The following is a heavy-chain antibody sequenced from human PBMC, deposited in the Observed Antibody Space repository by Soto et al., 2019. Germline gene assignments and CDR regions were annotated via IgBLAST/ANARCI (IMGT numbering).Heavy chain of an antibody. CDR1: GFTLSDHY. V-gene: IGHV3-72*01. J-gene: IGHJ3*01. CDR2: TRTKAKSYTT. D-gene: IGHD6-13*01. CDR3: ARSGRDGSTWSDDAFDL. Sequence: EEQLVESGGGLVQPGGSLRLSCAASGFTLSDHYMDWVRQAPGKGLEWVGRTRTKAKSYTTGYAASVTGKFTISRDDSTNSLSLQMNSLKTEDTAVYYCARSGRDGSTWSDDAFDLWGQGTMVTVSS.